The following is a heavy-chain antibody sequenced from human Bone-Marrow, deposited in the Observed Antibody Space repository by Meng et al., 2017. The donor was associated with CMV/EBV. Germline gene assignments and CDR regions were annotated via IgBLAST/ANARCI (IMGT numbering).Heavy chain of an antibody. CDR3: ARVGTSGLGEVY. D-gene: IGHD1-1*01. CDR2: IYYSGGT. J-gene: IGHJ4*02. CDR1: GGSVSSGSYY. Sequence: SETLSLTCTVSGGSVSSGSYYWSWIRQPPGKGLEWIGYIYYSGGTNYNPSPKRRVTISVDTSKNQFSLKLSSVTAADSAGYYCARVGTSGLGEVYWGQGTLVTVSS. V-gene: IGHV4-61*01.